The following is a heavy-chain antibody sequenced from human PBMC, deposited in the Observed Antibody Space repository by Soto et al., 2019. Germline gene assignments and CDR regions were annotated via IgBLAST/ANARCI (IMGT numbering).Heavy chain of an antibody. J-gene: IGHJ4*02. D-gene: IGHD3-16*01. CDR1: RYTFKSHG. CDR2: IDSSGVNT. V-gene: IGHV3-23*01. CDR3: VSWVSAHFDY. Sequence: PGGPLRLSSEASRYTFKSHGLSWVRRAPGKGLEWVSTIDSSGVNTHYADPVKGRFTISRDNSRNTLHLQMHDLRADDTALYYCVSWVSAHFDYWGQGTVVTVSS.